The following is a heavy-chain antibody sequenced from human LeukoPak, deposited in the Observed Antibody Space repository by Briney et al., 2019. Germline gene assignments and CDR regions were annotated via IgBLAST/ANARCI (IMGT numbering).Heavy chain of an antibody. CDR3: AKGTSTYSSGSFDY. V-gene: IGHV3-23*01. CDR1: GFTFSTYG. J-gene: IGHJ4*02. Sequence: GGSLRLSCSASGFTFSTYGMSWVRQAPGKGLEWVISISGSGSTTFYADSVKGRFTISRDNSNNMLYLQMTSLRAEDTAVYYRAKGTSTYSSGSFDYWGRGTLVTVSS. D-gene: IGHD6-19*01. CDR2: ISGSGSTT.